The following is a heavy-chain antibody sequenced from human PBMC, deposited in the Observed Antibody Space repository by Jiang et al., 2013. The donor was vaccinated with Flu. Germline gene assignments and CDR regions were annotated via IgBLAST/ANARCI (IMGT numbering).Heavy chain of an antibody. CDR1: GGTFSSYT. V-gene: IGHV1-69*02. J-gene: IGHJ3*02. D-gene: IGHD4-11*01. Sequence: GAEVKKPGSSVKVSCKASGGTFSSYTISWVRQAPGQGLEWMGRIIPILGIANYAQKFQGRVTITADKSTSTAYMELSSLRSEDTAVYYCATSPDYSNRAFDIVGPRDKWSPSL. CDR2: IIPILGIA. CDR3: ATSPDYSNRAFDI.